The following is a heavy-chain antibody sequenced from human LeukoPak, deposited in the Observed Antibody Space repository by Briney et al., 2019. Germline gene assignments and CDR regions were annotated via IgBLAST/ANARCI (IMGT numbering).Heavy chain of an antibody. D-gene: IGHD2-21*02. CDR1: GGSISSSTYY. J-gene: IGHJ5*02. V-gene: IGHV4-39*07. Sequence: SETLSLTCTVSGGSISSSTYYWGWIRQPPGKGLEWIGSTFYSGGAYYNPSLKSRVTISVDTSKNQFSFSLKLSSVTAADTAVYYCARGQPYQPLLSWFDPWGQGTLVTVSS. CDR3: ARGQPYQPLLSWFDP. CDR2: TFYSGGA.